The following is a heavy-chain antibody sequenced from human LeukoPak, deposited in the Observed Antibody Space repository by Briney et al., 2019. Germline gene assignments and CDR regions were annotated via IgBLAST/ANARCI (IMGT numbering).Heavy chain of an antibody. CDR3: ARVRISGTTDHAYQFDH. D-gene: IGHD1-7*01. Sequence: GGSLRLSCAASGFTFSSHAMSWVRQAPGKGLEWVSAISGSVGSTYYADSVKGRFTISRDNSKNTLYLQMNSLRAEDTAVDYCARVRISGTTDHAYQFDHWGQGARVPV. CDR2: ISGSVGST. V-gene: IGHV3-23*01. CDR1: GFTFSSHA. J-gene: IGHJ4*02.